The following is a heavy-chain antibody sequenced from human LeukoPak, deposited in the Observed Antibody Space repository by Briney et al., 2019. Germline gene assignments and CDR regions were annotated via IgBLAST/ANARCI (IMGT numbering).Heavy chain of an antibody. CDR1: GGTFSSYA. Sequence: SVKVSCKASGGTFSSYAISWVRQAPGQGLEWMGGIIPIFGTANYAQKFQGRVTITTDESTSTAYMELSSLRSEDTAVYHCVRVTKGTVDYWGQGTLVTVSS. CDR3: VRVTKGTVDY. D-gene: IGHD2-8*01. J-gene: IGHJ4*02. V-gene: IGHV1-69*05. CDR2: IIPIFGTA.